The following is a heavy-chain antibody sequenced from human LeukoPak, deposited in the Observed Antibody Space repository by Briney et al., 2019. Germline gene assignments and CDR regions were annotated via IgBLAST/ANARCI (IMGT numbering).Heavy chain of an antibody. CDR2: IYYSGNT. Sequence: SETLSLTCAVSGGSISSSSYCWGWIRQPPAKGLEWIGSIYYSGNTYYNPSLKSRLTISVDTSKNQSSLKLSSVTAADTAVYYCARDSLGAGTVGATSGYWGQGTLVTVSS. CDR1: GGSISSSSYC. V-gene: IGHV4-39*02. CDR3: ARDSLGAGTVGATSGY. J-gene: IGHJ4*02. D-gene: IGHD1-26*01.